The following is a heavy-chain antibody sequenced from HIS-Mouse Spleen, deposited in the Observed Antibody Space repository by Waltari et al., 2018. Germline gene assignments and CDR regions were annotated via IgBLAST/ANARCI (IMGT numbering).Heavy chain of an antibody. Sequence: EVQLVESGGGWVRPGGSLGLPGAPSGFPLGGVWMGGVRQAPGKGLEWVANIKQDGSEKYYVDSVKGRFTISRDNAKNSLYLQMNSLRAEDTAVYYCARDRYWYFDLWGRGTLVTVSS. J-gene: IGHJ2*01. CDR2: IKQDGSEK. V-gene: IGHV3-7*01. CDR1: GFPLGGVW. CDR3: ARDRYWYFDL.